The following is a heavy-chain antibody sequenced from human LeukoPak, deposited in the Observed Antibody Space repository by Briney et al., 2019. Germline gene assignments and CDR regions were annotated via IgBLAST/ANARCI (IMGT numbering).Heavy chain of an antibody. CDR1: GGTFSSYA. D-gene: IGHD3-3*01. V-gene: IGHV1-69*01. J-gene: IGHJ4*02. Sequence: SVPVSCKASGGTFSSYALSWVRQPSAQGLEWMGGIIPIFGTANYAQKFQGRVTITADESTSTAYMELSNLRSEDTAVYYCARCGGFLECDYWGQGTLVTVSS. CDR3: ARCGGFLECDY. CDR2: IIPIFGTA.